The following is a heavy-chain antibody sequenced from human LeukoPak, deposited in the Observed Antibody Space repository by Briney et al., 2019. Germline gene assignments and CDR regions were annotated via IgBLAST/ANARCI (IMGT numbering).Heavy chain of an antibody. D-gene: IGHD3-16*02. Sequence: SETLSLTCTVSGGSIVSYYWSWIRQPPGRGLEWIGYIYYNGVTNYNPSLESRVTISVDTSNNQFSLKLSSVTAADAAVYYCTRHDAVPVIGHGMGVWGQGTTVTVSS. CDR2: IYYNGVT. CDR3: TRHDAVPVIGHGMGV. J-gene: IGHJ6*02. CDR1: GGSIVSYY. V-gene: IGHV4-59*08.